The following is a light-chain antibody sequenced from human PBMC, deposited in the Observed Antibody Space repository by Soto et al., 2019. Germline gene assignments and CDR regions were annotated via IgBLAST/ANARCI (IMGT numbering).Light chain of an antibody. CDR1: SSNIGSNT. CDR2: SNN. V-gene: IGLV1-44*01. CDR3: AAWDDSLNGVV. Sequence: QSVLTQPPSASGTPGQRGTISCSGSSSNIGSNTVNWYQQRPGTAPKLLIDSNNQRPSGVADRFSGSKSGTSASLAISGLQSEDEADYYCAAWDDSLNGVVFGGGTKVTVL. J-gene: IGLJ2*01.